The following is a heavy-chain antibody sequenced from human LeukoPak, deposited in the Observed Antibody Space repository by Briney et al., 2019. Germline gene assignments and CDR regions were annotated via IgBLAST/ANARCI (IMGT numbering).Heavy chain of an antibody. V-gene: IGHV4-34*01. J-gene: IGHJ4*02. CDR3: ATSFGVVPFDY. CDR1: GGSFSGYY. Sequence: SETLSLTCAVYGGSFSGYYWTWIRQPPGEGLEWIGEIHYSGGATYNPSLKSRVTISVDTSKNQFSLKLSSVTAADTAVYYCATSFGVVPFDYWGQGTLVTVSS. D-gene: IGHD3-3*01. CDR2: IHYSGGA.